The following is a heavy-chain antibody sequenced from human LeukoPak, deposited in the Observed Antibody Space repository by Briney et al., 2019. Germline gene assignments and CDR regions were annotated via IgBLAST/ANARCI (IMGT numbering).Heavy chain of an antibody. D-gene: IGHD3-9*01. CDR1: GFTFSGSG. Sequence: PGGSLRLSCAASGFTFSGSGMHWVRQASGKGLQWVGHIRSKPNNYATAYAASVKGRFTISRDDSKNTAYLQMSSLKTEDTAVYYCAKVGFEGLTGYPYYFDYWGQGTLVTVSS. V-gene: IGHV3-73*01. CDR3: AKVGFEGLTGYPYYFDY. CDR2: IRSKPNNYAT. J-gene: IGHJ4*02.